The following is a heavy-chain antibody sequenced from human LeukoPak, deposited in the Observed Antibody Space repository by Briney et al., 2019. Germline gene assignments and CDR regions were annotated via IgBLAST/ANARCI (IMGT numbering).Heavy chain of an antibody. V-gene: IGHV1-2*06. J-gene: IGHJ3*02. CDR3: ARPRATIVVDDGYDI. CDR2: MNPNSGNT. Sequence: ASVRVSCKASGYTFTGYYINWVRQATGHGLEWMGRMNPNSGNTTYAQEFQGRVTMTRDTSISTAYMELSGLTSDDTAVYYCARPRATIVVDDGYDIWGQGTMVTVSS. CDR1: GYTFTGYY. D-gene: IGHD3-22*01.